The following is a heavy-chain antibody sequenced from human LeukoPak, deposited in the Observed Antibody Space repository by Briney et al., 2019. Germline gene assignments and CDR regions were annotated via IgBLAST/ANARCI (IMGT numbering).Heavy chain of an antibody. J-gene: IGHJ4*02. CDR3: AIQTYDFWSGFFTN. D-gene: IGHD3-3*01. V-gene: IGHV1-3*01. Sequence: ASVKVSCRASGYTFTTYAMHWVRQAPGQRLEWMGWINAGNGNTKYSQKFQGRVTITADESTSTAYMELSSLRSEDTAVYYCAIQTYDFWSGFFTNWGQGTLVTVSS. CDR1: GYTFTTYA. CDR2: INAGNGNT.